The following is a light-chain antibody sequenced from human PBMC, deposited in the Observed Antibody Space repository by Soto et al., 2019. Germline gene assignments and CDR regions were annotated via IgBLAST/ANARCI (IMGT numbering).Light chain of an antibody. J-gene: IGKJ1*01. CDR3: QQYNSYLWT. CDR2: DAS. V-gene: IGKV1-5*01. CDR1: QSISSW. Sequence: DIPMTQSPSTLSASVGDRVTITCRASQSISSWLAWYQQKPGKAPKLLIYDASSLESGVPSRFSGSGSGTEFTLTISSLQPDDFATYYCQQYNSYLWTFGQGTKEEIE.